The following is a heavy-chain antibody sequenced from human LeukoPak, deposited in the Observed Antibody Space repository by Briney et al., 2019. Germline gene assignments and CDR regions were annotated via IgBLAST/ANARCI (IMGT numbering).Heavy chain of an antibody. J-gene: IGHJ3*01. D-gene: IGHD6-19*01. CDR3: ARVASSVRDDAFDV. CDR1: GQSIRRCYY. CDR2: IYPSGTT. Sequence: PSETLSLTCTVSGQSIRRCYYWDWIRQSPGKGLEWITSIYPSGTTYYNPSLKSRVTISMDTSKNLFSLRLSSLTAADTAVYYCARVASSVRDDAFDVWGRGTTVIVSS. V-gene: IGHV4-38-2*02.